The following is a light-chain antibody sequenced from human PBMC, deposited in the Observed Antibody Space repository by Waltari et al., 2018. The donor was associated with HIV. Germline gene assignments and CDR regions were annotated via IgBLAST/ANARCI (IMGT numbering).Light chain of an antibody. V-gene: IGLV3-19*01. Sequence: SSALTQDPVVSVALGQTVRIRCQGDSLRKYYASWYQQKPGQAPVLVIYDTNNRPSGIPDRFSGSSSGDTASLTITGAQAEDEADYYCHSRDSAANLRVVFGGGTRVTVL. CDR3: HSRDSAANLRVV. CDR1: SLRKYY. CDR2: DTN. J-gene: IGLJ2*01.